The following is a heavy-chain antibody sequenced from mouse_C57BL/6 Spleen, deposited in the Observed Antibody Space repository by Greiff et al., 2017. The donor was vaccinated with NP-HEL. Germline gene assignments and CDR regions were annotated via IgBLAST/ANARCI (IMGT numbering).Heavy chain of an antibody. V-gene: IGHV1-5*01. CDR1: GYTFTSYW. J-gene: IGHJ2*01. Sequence: VHLQQSGTVLARPGASVKMSCKTSGYTFTSYWMHWVKQRPGQGLEWIGAIYPGNSDTRYNQKFKGKAKLTAVTSASTAYMELSSLTNEDSAVYYCTFITTVEAGYWGQGTTLTVSS. CDR3: TFITTVEAGY. CDR2: IYPGNSDT. D-gene: IGHD1-1*01.